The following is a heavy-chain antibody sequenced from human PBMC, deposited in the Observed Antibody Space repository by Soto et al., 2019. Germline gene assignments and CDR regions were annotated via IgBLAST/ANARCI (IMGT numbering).Heavy chain of an antibody. V-gene: IGHV1-46*02. J-gene: IGHJ6*02. CDR3: ARGSVGFHYYGMDV. Sequence: GASVKVSCKPSGYTLNTYYLHWVRQAPGQGLEWMGIIHPSGGGSTYAQKLLGRDNITRDTSTSTVFMELSSLRSADTAVYYCARGSVGFHYYGMDVWGQGTTVTVSS. CDR2: IHPSGGGS. CDR1: GYTLNTYY.